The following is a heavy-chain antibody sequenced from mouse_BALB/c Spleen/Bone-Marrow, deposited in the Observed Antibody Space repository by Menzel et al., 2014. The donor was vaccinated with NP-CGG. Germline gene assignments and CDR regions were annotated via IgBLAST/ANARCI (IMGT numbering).Heavy chain of an antibody. D-gene: IGHD3-1*01. CDR3: TTLARNYFDY. CDR1: GYTFXSYW. J-gene: IGHJ2*01. Sequence: EVQGVESGTVLARPGASVKMSCKASGYTFXSYWMHWVKQRPGQGLEWIGTIYPGKSDTTYNQKFKGKAKLTAVTSTSTAYMELSSLTNEDSAVYYCTTLARNYFDYWGQGTTLTVSS. V-gene: IGHV1-5*01. CDR2: IYPGKSDT.